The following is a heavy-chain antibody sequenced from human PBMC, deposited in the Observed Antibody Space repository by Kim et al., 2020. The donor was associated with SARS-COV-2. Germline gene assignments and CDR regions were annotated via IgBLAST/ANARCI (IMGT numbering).Heavy chain of an antibody. D-gene: IGHD1-26*01. CDR2: ISSRSNSI. J-gene: IGHJ6*01. CDR1: GFSFYTYS. V-gene: IGHV3-48*02. Sequence: GGSLRLSCAASGFSFYTYSMNWVRQGPGRGLEWVAKISSRSNSIYYADSVKGRFTISRDSAKTSLYLQMNSLRDEDTAVYYCARERYDTGSYVDDALDV. CDR3: ARERYDTGSYVDDALDV.